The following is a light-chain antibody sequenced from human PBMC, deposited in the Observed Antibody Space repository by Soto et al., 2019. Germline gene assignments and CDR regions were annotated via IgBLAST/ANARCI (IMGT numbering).Light chain of an antibody. CDR1: RIYLGGSTY. V-gene: IGLV2-14*01. Sequence: QSALTQPASVSGSPGQSITVSCTGTRIYLGGSTYVSWDQQHPGKAPRLIIYDVNNRPSGVAARFSASKSGNTASLTISGLQAEDEADYYCTSYTRSGLYVFGTGTKLTVL. J-gene: IGLJ1*01. CDR3: TSYTRSGLYV. CDR2: DVN.